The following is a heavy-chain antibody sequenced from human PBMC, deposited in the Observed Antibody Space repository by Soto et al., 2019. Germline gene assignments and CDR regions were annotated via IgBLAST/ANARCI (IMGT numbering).Heavy chain of an antibody. CDR3: ARVPAHYDILTGPEGPRPYYYYGMDV. V-gene: IGHV1-69*13. Sequence: SVKVSCKASGGTFSSYAISWVRQAPGQGLEWMGGIIPIFGTANYAQKLQGRVTITADESTSTAYIELSSLRSEDTAVYYFARVPAHYDILTGPEGPRPYYYYGMDVWGQGTTVTVSS. CDR1: GGTFSSYA. D-gene: IGHD3-9*01. J-gene: IGHJ6*02. CDR2: IIPIFGTA.